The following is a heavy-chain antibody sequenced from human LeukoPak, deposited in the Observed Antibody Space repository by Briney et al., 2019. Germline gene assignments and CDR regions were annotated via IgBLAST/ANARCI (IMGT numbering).Heavy chain of an antibody. V-gene: IGHV1-18*01. J-gene: IGHJ5*02. D-gene: IGHD6-6*01. Sequence: ASVKVSCKASGYTFTSYGISWVRQAPGQGLEWMGWISAYNGNTNYAQKFQGRVTMTRNTSISTAYMELSSLRSEDTAVYYCASQTRTYSSSSFDPWGQGTLVTVSS. CDR2: ISAYNGNT. CDR3: ASQTRTYSSSSFDP. CDR1: GYTFTSYG.